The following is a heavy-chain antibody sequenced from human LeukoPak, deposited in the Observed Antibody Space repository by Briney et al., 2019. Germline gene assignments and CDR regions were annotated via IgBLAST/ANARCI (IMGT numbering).Heavy chain of an antibody. CDR3: ARGPGYSYDLLTYYFDY. Sequence: ASVKVSCKASGYTFTSYYMHWVRQAPGQGLEWMGIINPSGGTTSYAHQFQGRVTMTRDTSTNTVYMELSSLRSEDTAVYFCARGPGYSYDLLTYYFDYWGQGTLVTVSS. CDR1: GYTFTSYY. V-gene: IGHV1-46*01. D-gene: IGHD5-18*01. J-gene: IGHJ4*02. CDR2: INPSGGTT.